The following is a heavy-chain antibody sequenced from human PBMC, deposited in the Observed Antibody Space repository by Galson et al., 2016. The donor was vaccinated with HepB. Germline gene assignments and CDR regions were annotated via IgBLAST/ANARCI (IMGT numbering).Heavy chain of an antibody. D-gene: IGHD3-10*01. CDR3: ARFLGSGSRYFDF. J-gene: IGHJ4*02. V-gene: IGHV4-59*01. CDR1: AGSIRGYF. CDR2: IASRGEI. Sequence: TLSLTCTVSAGSIRGYFWSWVRQPPGRGLEWTAYIASRGEINYNPSLKSRVTMSLDTSKNQFSLRLSSVTAADTAVYYCARFLGSGSRYFDFWGQGTLVTVSS.